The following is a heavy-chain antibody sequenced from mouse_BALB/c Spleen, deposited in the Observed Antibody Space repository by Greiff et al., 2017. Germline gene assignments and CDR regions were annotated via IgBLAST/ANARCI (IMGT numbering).Heavy chain of an antibody. Sequence: QVHVKQSGPGLVQPSQSLSITCTVSGFSLTSYGVHWVRQSPGKGLEWLGVIWSGGSTDYNAAFISRLSISKDNSKSQVFFKMNSLQANDTAIYYCARNQGDGYYVRYFDVWGAGTTVTVSS. CDR1: GFSLTSYG. J-gene: IGHJ1*01. V-gene: IGHV2-2*02. D-gene: IGHD2-3*01. CDR3: ARNQGDGYYVRYFDV. CDR2: IWSGGST.